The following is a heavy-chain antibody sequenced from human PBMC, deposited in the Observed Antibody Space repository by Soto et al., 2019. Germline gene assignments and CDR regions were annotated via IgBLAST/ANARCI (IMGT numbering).Heavy chain of an antibody. CDR2: VYNIGST. V-gene: IGHV4-30-4*01. Sequence: QVQLQESGPGLVEPSQTLSLTCTVSGGSISSGGYFWSWIRQPPGKGLEWIGHVYNIGSTYSNPSLTSRVTISVDTSKNQFSLRLSFVTAADTAVYYCARVPAGDKVDYWGQGTLVTVSS. J-gene: IGHJ4*02. D-gene: IGHD7-27*01. CDR1: GGSISSGGYF. CDR3: ARVPAGDKVDY.